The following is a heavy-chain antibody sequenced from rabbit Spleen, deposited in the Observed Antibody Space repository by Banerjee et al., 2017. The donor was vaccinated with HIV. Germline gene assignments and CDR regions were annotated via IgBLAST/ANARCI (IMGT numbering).Heavy chain of an antibody. Sequence: QEQLVESGGDLVKPGASLTLTCKASGFDFSNYWMCWVRQAPGKGLEWIACIVGGSSGSTYYASWAKGRFTISKTSSTMVTLQMTSLTVADTATYFCARDGAGGSYFNLWARGPWSPS. V-gene: IGHV1S45*01. D-gene: IGHD8-1*01. CDR1: GFDFSNYW. J-gene: IGHJ4*01. CDR3: ARDGAGGSYFNL. CDR2: IVGGSSGST.